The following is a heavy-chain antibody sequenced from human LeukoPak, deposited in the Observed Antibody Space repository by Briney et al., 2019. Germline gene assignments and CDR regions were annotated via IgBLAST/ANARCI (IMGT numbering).Heavy chain of an antibody. J-gene: IGHJ4*02. D-gene: IGHD6-13*01. CDR2: ISSSSSYI. CDR1: GFTFSSYS. V-gene: IGHV3-21*01. Sequence: GGSLRLSCAASGFTFSSYSMNWVRQAPGKGLEWVSSISSSSSYIYYADSVKGRFTISRDNAKNSLYLQMNSLRAEDTAVYYCARLPIAAAGTGIDYWGQGTLVTVSS. CDR3: ARLPIAAAGTGIDY.